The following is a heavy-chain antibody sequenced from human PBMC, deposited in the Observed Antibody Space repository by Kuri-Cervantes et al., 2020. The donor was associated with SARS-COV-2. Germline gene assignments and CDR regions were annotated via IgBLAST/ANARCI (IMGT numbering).Heavy chain of an antibody. CDR1: GGSISSYY. V-gene: IGHV4-59*12. CDR2: INYSGST. J-gene: IGHJ6*02. D-gene: IGHD2-8*01. Sequence: GSLRLSCTVSGGSISSYYWSWIRQPPGKGLEWIGYINYSGSTNYNPSLKSRVTISVDTSKNRFSLKLSSVTAADTAVYYCARDNGRYGMDVWGQGTMVTVSS. CDR3: ARDNGRYGMDV.